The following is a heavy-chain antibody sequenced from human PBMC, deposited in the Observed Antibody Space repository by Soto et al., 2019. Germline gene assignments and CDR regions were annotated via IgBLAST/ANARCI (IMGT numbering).Heavy chain of an antibody. Sequence: QVQLQESGPGLVKPSETLSLTCAVSGDSISTYYCMWIRQPPGKGLESIGYLYYGRSANYNPSLKSRVTLSVHTSTNQCSLTLSSMTAADTAVYYCALRSMALVPEYWGQGTLVTVSS. J-gene: IGHJ4*02. CDR2: LYYGRSA. V-gene: IGHV4-59*01. D-gene: IGHD3-3*02. CDR3: ALRSMALVPEY. CDR1: GDSISTYY.